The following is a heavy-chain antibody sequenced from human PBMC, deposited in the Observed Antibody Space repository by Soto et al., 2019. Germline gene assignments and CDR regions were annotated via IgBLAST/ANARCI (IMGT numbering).Heavy chain of an antibody. J-gene: IGHJ4*02. V-gene: IGHV4-34*01. CDR3: AKATSIAARPLYY. CDR2: INHSGST. Sequence: SETLSLTCAVYGGSFIGYYWSWIRQPPGKGLEWIGEINHSGSTNYNPSLKSRVTISVDTSKNQFSLKLSSVTAADTAVYYCAKATSIAARPLYYWGQGTLVTVSS. D-gene: IGHD6-6*01. CDR1: GGSFIGYY.